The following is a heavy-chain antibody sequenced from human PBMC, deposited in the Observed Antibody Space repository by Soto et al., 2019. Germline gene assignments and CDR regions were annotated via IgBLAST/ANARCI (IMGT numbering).Heavy chain of an antibody. CDR3: ARDQMGTITGGLDV. CDR2: IIPMFGTT. J-gene: IGHJ6*02. CDR1: GGTFSNYA. V-gene: IGHV1-69*01. Sequence: QLQLVQSGAEVKNHGSSVKVSCKPSGGTFSNYAVSWVRQAPGQGLEWVGGIIPMFGTTHYAPKFQGRVTINADESTTTVYMELSSLRSDDTAVYYCARDQMGTITGGLDVWGRGTSVTVSS. D-gene: IGHD1-1*01.